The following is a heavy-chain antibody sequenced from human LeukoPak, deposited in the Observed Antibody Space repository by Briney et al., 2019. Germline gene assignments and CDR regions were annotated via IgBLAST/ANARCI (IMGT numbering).Heavy chain of an antibody. J-gene: IGHJ4*02. CDR2: INPDGSTT. CDR1: GFTFSTYW. Sequence: GGSLRLSCAASGFTFSTYWMHWVRQAPGKGLVWVSRINPDGSTTSYADSVKGRFTISRDNAKNTLYLQMNSLRAEDTAVYYCARLLANWGAGDYWGQGTLVTVSS. D-gene: IGHD7-27*01. V-gene: IGHV3-74*01. CDR3: ARLLANWGAGDY.